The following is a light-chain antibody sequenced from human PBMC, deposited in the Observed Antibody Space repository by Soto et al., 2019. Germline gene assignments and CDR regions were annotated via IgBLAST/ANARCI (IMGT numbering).Light chain of an antibody. CDR1: SSNIGSNY. CDR2: RNN. V-gene: IGLV1-47*01. Sequence: QSVLTHPPSASGTPGQRVTISCSGSSSNIGSNYVYWYQQLPGTAPKLLTYRNNQRPSGVPDRFSGSKSGTSASLAISGLRSEDEADYYCAAWDDSLSGYVFGTGTKVTVL. J-gene: IGLJ1*01. CDR3: AAWDDSLSGYV.